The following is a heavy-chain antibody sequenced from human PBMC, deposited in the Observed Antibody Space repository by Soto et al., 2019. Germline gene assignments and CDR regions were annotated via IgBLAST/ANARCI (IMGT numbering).Heavy chain of an antibody. Sequence: QVQLVQSGAEVKKPGASVRVSCKASGYTFTTYYMHWVRQAPGQGLEWMGIINPSGGSTNYAQKFQGRVTMPRDTSTGTVYMELSSLRSEDTAVYYCARGLRGYFDYWGQGTLVTVSS. CDR3: ARGLRGYFDY. CDR2: INPSGGST. CDR1: GYTFTTYY. D-gene: IGHD2-8*01. V-gene: IGHV1-46*01. J-gene: IGHJ4*02.